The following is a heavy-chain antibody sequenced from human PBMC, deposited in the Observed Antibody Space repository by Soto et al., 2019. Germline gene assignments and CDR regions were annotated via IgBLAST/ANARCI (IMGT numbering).Heavy chain of an antibody. J-gene: IGHJ6*02. D-gene: IGHD6-13*01. CDR1: GFTFSSYW. CDR3: ARDYSSSWYIGVYYYYYGMDV. V-gene: IGHV3-7*03. CDR2: IKQDGSEK. Sequence: GGSLRLSCAASGFTFSSYWMSWVRQAPGEGLEWVANIKQDGSEKYYVDSVKGRFTISRDNAKNSLYLQMNSLRAEDTAVYYCARDYSSSWYIGVYYYYYGMDVWGQGTTVTVSS.